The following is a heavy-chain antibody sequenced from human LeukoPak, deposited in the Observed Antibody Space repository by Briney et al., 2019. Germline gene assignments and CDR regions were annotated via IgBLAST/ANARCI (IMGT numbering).Heavy chain of an antibody. CDR1: GFTFSTFH. J-gene: IGHJ4*02. D-gene: IGHD4-17*01. CDR3: AKGAHDYGDLYFFDY. Sequence: GGSLRLSCTASGFTFSTFHMHWVRQAPGKGLEWVSVIYSGGSTYYADSVKGRFTISRDNSKNTLYLQMNSLRAEDTAVYYCAKGAHDYGDLYFFDYWGQGTLVTVSS. V-gene: IGHV3-53*01. CDR2: IYSGGST.